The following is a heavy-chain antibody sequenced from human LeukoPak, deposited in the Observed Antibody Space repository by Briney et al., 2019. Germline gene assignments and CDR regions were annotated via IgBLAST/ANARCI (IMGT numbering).Heavy chain of an antibody. CDR2: IRYDGSKK. D-gene: IGHD4-23*01. CDR3: ARDGINGNYYFDY. CDR1: GFTFTTYA. V-gene: IGHV3-30*04. J-gene: IGHJ4*02. Sequence: LSGGSLRLSCAASGFTFTTYAMHWVRQAPGKGLEWVAVIRYDGSKKYYADSVKGRFTISRDDSKNLVSLQMNSLSAEDAAVYYCARDGINGNYYFDYWGRGTLVTVSS.